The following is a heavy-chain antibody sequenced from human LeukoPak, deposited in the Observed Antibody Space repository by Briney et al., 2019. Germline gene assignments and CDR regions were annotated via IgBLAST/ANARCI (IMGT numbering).Heavy chain of an antibody. CDR2: ISWNSGSI. D-gene: IGHD3-9*01. J-gene: IGHJ4*02. CDR1: GFTFDDYA. V-gene: IGHV3-9*01. CDR3: AKDIGYILTGYYFDY. Sequence: PSGGSLRLSCAASGFTFDDYAMHWVRQAPGKGLEWVSGISWNSGSIGYADSVKGRFTISRDNAKNSLYLQMNSLRAEDTALYYCAKDIGYILTGYYFDYWGQGTLVTVSS.